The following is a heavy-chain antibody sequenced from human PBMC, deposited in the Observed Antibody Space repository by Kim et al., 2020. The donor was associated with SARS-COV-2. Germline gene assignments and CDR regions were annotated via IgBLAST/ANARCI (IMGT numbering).Heavy chain of an antibody. Sequence: AQKFQGRVTRTRNTSVSTAYMERSSLRSEDTAVYYCARVFDSGGYDAFDIWGQGTMVTVSS. CDR3: ARVFDSGGYDAFDI. J-gene: IGHJ3*02. D-gene: IGHD1-26*01. V-gene: IGHV1-8*01.